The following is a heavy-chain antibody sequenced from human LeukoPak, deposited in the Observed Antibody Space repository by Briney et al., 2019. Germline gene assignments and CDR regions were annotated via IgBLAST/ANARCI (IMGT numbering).Heavy chain of an antibody. CDR3: ARRLAVAFREVHAFDI. J-gene: IGHJ3*02. D-gene: IGHD6-19*01. V-gene: IGHV4-39*01. Sequence: SETLSLTCTVSGGSISSTSYYWGWIRQPPGKGLEWIGTIYYSGSAYYNPSLKSRVTISVDTSKEQLSLKLSSVTAADTAVYYCARRLAVAFREVHAFDIWGQGTMVTVSS. CDR2: IYYSGSA. CDR1: GGSISSTSYY.